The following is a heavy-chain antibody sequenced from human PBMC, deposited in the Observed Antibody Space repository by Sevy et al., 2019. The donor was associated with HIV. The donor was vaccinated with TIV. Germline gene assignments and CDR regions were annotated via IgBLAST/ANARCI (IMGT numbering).Heavy chain of an antibody. CDR2: IKTKTYSGTT. CDR1: GFTFGDYA. J-gene: IGHJ4*02. Sequence: GGSLRLTCTASGFTFGDYAMSWFRQAPGKGLEWVGFIKTKTYSGTTEYAASVKGRFIISRDDSKNIAYLQMNSLKTEDTAVYYCTRDLYGSGWFYFDYWVQGTLVTVSS. CDR3: TRDLYGSGWFYFDY. D-gene: IGHD6-19*01. V-gene: IGHV3-49*03.